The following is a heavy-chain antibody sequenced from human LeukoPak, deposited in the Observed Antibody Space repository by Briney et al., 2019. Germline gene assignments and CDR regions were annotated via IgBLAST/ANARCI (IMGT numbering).Heavy chain of an antibody. CDR1: GGSFSGCY. J-gene: IGHJ5*02. CDR2: INHSGST. D-gene: IGHD6-13*01. V-gene: IGHV4-34*01. Sequence: SETLSLTCAVYGGSFSGCYWSWIRQPPGKGLEWIGEINHSGSTNYNPSLKSRVTISVDTSKNQFSLRLSSVTAADTAVYYCARGPYKQQLVRRMKNWFDPWGQGTLVTVSS. CDR3: ARGPYKQQLVRRMKNWFDP.